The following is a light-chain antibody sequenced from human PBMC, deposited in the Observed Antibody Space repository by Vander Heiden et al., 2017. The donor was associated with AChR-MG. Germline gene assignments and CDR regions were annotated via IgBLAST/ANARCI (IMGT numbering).Light chain of an antibody. Sequence: DIQMPESPSTVSASVGDRVTITGRASQSISSWLAWYQQKPGKAPNLLMYKASSLETGVPSRVSGSGSGTEFTLTISSLQPDDFATYYCQQYNAYPLTFGGGTKVEIK. V-gene: IGKV1-5*03. CDR2: KAS. CDR3: QQYNAYPLT. CDR1: QSISSW. J-gene: IGKJ4*01.